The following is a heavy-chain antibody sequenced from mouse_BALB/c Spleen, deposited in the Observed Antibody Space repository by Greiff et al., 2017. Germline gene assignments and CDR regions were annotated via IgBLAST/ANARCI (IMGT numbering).Heavy chain of an antibody. V-gene: IGHV5-6-4*01. CDR1: GFTFSSYT. J-gene: IGHJ3*01. Sequence: EVKLVESGGGLVKPGGSLKLSCAASGFTFSSYTMSWVRQTPEKRLEWVATISSGGSYTYYPDSVKGRFTISRDNAKNTLYLQMSSLKSEDTAMYYCTREGDCPFAYWGQGTLVTVSA. CDR2: ISSGGSYT. CDR3: TREGDCPFAY.